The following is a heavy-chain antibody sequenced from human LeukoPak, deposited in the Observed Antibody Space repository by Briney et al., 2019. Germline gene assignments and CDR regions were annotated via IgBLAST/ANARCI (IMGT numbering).Heavy chain of an antibody. D-gene: IGHD3-22*01. V-gene: IGHV3-23*01. Sequence: GGSLRLSCAASVFTFSSYAMTWVRQAPGKGLEWVSAIGSGGSAYYADSVKGRFTISRDNSKNTLYLHMNSLRAEDTAVYYCARDRGGLTMIVPSDYWGQGTLVTVSS. CDR2: IGSGGSA. CDR1: VFTFSSYA. J-gene: IGHJ4*02. CDR3: ARDRGGLTMIVPSDY.